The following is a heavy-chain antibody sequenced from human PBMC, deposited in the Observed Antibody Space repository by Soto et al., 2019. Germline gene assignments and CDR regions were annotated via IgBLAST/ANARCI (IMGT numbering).Heavy chain of an antibody. Sequence: QVQLQESGPGLVKPSGTLSLTCAVSGGSISSSNWWSWVRQPPGKGLEGIGEIYHSGSTNYNPSLQSRIAISVDTCMDQCFLRRGSVTAATMAVYYSAREGVASHYFGSGNCFEPWLRGTLVTVSS. J-gene: IGHJ5*02. CDR3: AREGVASHYFGSGNCFEP. CDR2: IYHSGST. V-gene: IGHV4-4*02. CDR1: GGSISSSNW. D-gene: IGHD3-10*01.